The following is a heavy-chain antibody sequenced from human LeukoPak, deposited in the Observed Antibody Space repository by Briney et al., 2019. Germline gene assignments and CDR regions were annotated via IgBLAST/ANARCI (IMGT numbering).Heavy chain of an antibody. J-gene: IGHJ3*02. D-gene: IGHD3-9*01. CDR3: ASGALTGYYGDTFDI. CDR1: SASISTYY. V-gene: IGHV4-59*01. Sequence: PSETLSLTCTVSSASISTYYWSWIRQPPGKGLEWIGYIYYSGSTNYNPSLKSRVTISVDTSKNQFSLKLSSVTAADTAVYYCASGALTGYYGDTFDIWGQGTMVTVSS. CDR2: IYYSGST.